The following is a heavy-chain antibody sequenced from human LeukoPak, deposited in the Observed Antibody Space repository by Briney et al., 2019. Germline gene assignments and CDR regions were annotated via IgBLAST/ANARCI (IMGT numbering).Heavy chain of an antibody. V-gene: IGHV4-59*01. CDR1: GGSISTYY. CDR3: ARVGLQGAFDI. CDR2: IYYSGST. D-gene: IGHD5-24*01. J-gene: IGHJ3*02. Sequence: SETLSLTCTVSGGSISTYYWSWIRQPLGKGPEWIGYIYYSGSTNYNPSLKSRVTISIDTSRNQFSLKLSSVTAADTAVYYCARVGLQGAFDIWGQGTMVTVSS.